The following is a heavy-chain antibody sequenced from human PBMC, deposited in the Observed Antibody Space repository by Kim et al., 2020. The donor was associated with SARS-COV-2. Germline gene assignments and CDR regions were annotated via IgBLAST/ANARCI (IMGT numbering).Heavy chain of an antibody. Sequence: RFTISRDDSKNSLYLQMTSLKTEDTAVYYCARVFPLNFDSSGYYQGPFDIWGQGTMVTVSS. CDR3: ARVFPLNFDSSGYYQGPFDI. V-gene: IGHV3-72*01. D-gene: IGHD3-22*01. J-gene: IGHJ3*02.